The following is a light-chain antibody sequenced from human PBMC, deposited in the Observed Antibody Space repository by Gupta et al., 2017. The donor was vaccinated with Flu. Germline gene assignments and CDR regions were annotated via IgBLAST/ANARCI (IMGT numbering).Light chain of an antibody. J-gene: IGLJ1*01. CDR2: QDS. Sequence: SYELTQPPSVSVSPGQTASITCSGDKLGDKYACWYRQKPGRSPGLVIYQDSKRPSGIPERFSGSNSGNTATLTISGTQAMDEADYYCQAWDSSTEVFGTGTKVTVL. CDR3: QAWDSSTEV. CDR1: KLGDKY. V-gene: IGLV3-1*01.